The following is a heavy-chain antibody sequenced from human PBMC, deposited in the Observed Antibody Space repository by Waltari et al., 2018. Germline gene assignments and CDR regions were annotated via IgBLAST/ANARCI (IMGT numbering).Heavy chain of an antibody. V-gene: IGHV1-69*02. Sequence: QVQLVQSGAEVKKPGSSVKISCKASGGTFSSYTISWVRQTPGQGLEWMGSIIPILGIATYAQKFQGRVTITADKSTSTAYMELSSLRSEDTAVYYCARTPLTAMFDYWGQGTLVTVSS. D-gene: IGHD5-18*01. CDR1: GGTFSSYT. CDR2: IIPILGIA. J-gene: IGHJ4*02. CDR3: ARTPLTAMFDY.